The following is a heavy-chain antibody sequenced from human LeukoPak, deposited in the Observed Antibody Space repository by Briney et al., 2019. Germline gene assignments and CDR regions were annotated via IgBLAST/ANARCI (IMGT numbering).Heavy chain of an antibody. CDR2: ISYDGSNK. V-gene: IGHV3-30-3*01. J-gene: IGHJ4*02. CDR1: GFTFSSYA. Sequence: PGRSLRLSCAASGFTFSSYAMHWVRQAPGKGLEWVAVISYDGSNKYYADSVKGRFTISRDNSKNTLYLQMNSLRAEDTAVYYCARDFSDYWGQGTLVTVSS. CDR3: ARDFSDY.